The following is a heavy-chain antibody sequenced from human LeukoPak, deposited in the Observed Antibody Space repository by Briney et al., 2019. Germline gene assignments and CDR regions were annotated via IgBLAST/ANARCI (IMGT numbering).Heavy chain of an antibody. CDR1: GFTFSSYG. D-gene: IGHD1-26*01. V-gene: IGHV3-30*02. J-gene: IGHJ6*03. CDR3: AKGGGTDSDYSYMDV. Sequence: PGGSLRLSCAASGFTFSSYGMHWVRQAPGKGLEWVAFIRYDGSNKYYADSVKGRFTISRDNSKNTLYLQVNSLRAEDTAVYYCAKGGGTDSDYSYMDVWGKGTTVTISS. CDR2: IRYDGSNK.